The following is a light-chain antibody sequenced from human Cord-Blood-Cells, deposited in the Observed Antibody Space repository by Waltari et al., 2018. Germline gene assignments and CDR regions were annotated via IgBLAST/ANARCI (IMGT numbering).Light chain of an antibody. CDR3: SSYTSSSTWV. V-gene: IGLV2-14*01. J-gene: IGLJ3*02. CDR2: DVS. Sequence: QSALTQPASVSGSPGQSITISCTRTSSDVGGYNYVSWYQQHPGKAPQRMIYDVSKRPSGVSNRFSGSKSGNTASLTISGLQAEDEADYYCSSYTSSSTWVFGGGTKLTVL. CDR1: SSDVGGYNY.